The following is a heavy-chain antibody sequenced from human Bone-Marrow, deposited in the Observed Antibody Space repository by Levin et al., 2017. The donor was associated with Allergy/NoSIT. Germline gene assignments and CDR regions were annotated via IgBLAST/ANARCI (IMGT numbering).Heavy chain of an antibody. Sequence: GGSLRLSCAVSGFTVRSNYMSWVRLAPGKGLEWVSVIYSGGRTCYADSVKGRFTISRDNSKNTVYLQMNSLRAEDTAVYYCARLEGYSNYPDYWGQGTLVTVSS. J-gene: IGHJ4*02. CDR2: IYSGGRT. CDR1: GFTVRSNY. CDR3: ARLEGYSNYPDY. D-gene: IGHD4-11*01. V-gene: IGHV3-66*01.